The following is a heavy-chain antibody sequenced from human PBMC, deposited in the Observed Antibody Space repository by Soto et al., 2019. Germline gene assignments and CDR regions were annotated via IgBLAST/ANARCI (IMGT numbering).Heavy chain of an antibody. CDR1: GYPFSGFY. D-gene: IGHD1-26*01. V-gene: IGHV1-46*01. CDR3: AGDRGIRKIVGLFDN. J-gene: IGHJ4*01. Sequence: ASLKVSCKASGYPFSGFYMHWVRQAPGQGLEWMGIVSPTSGSTSYAQKFQGRVTMTWDTSTSTVYMELSSLRSEDTAVYYCAGDRGIRKIVGLFDNWGQ. CDR2: VSPTSGST.